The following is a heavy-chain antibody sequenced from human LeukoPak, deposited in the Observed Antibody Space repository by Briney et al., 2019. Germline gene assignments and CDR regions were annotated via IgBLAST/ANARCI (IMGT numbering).Heavy chain of an antibody. CDR1: GFTFSSYS. CDR2: ISSSSSYI. D-gene: IGHD4-11*01. V-gene: IGHV3-21*01. J-gene: IGHJ4*02. CDR3: ARVDYPYYFDY. Sequence: GGSLRLSCAASGFTFSSYSMSWVRQAPGKGLEWVSSISSSSSYIYYADSVKGRFTISRDNAKNSLYLQMNSLRAEDTAVYYCARVDYPYYFDYWGQGTLVTVSS.